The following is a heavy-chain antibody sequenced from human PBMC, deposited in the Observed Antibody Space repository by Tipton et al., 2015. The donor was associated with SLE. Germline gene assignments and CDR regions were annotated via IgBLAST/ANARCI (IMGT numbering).Heavy chain of an antibody. J-gene: IGHJ4*02. CDR1: GDSISGHS. Sequence: TLSLTCTVSGDSISGHSWNWIRQPPGKGLEWIGEINHSGSTNYNPSLKSRVTISIDVAKNQFSLTLGSATAADTAIYYCARDLGTVFGVIIVPVHWGQGAQVTVSS. CDR3: ARDLGTVFGVIIVPVH. V-gene: IGHV4-34*01. D-gene: IGHD3-3*01. CDR2: INHSGST.